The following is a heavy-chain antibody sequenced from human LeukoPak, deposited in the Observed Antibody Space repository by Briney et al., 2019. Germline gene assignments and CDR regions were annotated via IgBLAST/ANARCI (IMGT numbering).Heavy chain of an antibody. CDR3: ARAHYYDSSGYYYDVA. CDR1: GFTFSSYS. J-gene: IGHJ5*02. Sequence: PGGSLRRSCAASGFTFSSYSMNWVRQAPGKGLEWVSSISSSSSYIYYADSVKGRFTISRDNAKNSLYLQMNSLRAEDTAVYYCARAHYYDSSGYYYDVAWGQGTLVTVSS. CDR2: ISSSSSYI. D-gene: IGHD3-22*01. V-gene: IGHV3-21*01.